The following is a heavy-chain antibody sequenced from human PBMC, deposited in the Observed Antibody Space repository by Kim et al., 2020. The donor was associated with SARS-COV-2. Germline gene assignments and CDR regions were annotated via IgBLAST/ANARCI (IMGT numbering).Heavy chain of an antibody. V-gene: IGHV3-48*03. CDR3: ARGHCGGDCYSPFDFDY. Sequence: GGSLRLSCAASGFTFSSYEMNWVRQAPGKGLEWVSYISSSGSTIYYADSVKGRFTISRDNAKNSLYLQMNSLRAEDTAVDYCARGHCGGDCYSPFDFDYWGQGTLVTVSS. J-gene: IGHJ4*02. D-gene: IGHD2-21*02. CDR2: ISSSGSTI. CDR1: GFTFSSYE.